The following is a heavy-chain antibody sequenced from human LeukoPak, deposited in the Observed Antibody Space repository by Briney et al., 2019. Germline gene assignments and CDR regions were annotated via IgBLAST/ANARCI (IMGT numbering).Heavy chain of an antibody. V-gene: IGHV4-61*01. Sequence: SETLSLTCTVSGGSVSSGSYYWSWIRQPPGKGLEWIGYIYYSGSTNYNPSLKSRVTISVDTSKNQFSLKLSSVTAADTAVYYCARDNTYDSSGYFNYYYGMDVWGQGTTVTVSS. CDR2: IYYSGST. CDR3: ARDNTYDSSGYFNYYYGMDV. D-gene: IGHD3-22*01. CDR1: GGSVSSGSYY. J-gene: IGHJ6*02.